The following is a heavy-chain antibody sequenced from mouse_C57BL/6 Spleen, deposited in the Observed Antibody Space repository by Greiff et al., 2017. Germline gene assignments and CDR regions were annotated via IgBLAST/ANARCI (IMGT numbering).Heavy chain of an antibody. CDR1: GYTFTDYY. V-gene: IGHV1-19*01. CDR3: AGDTDY. Sequence: VQLQQSGPVLVKPGASVKMSCKASGYTFTDYYMNWVKQSPGKSLEWIGVINPCNGGTSYNQKFKGKATLTVDTSSSPAYMELNSLTTEDSAVYYCAGDTDYWGQGTTLTVSS. J-gene: IGHJ2*01. CDR2: INPCNGGT.